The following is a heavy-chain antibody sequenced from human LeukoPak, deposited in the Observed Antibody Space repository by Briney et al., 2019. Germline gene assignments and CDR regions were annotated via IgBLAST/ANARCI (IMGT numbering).Heavy chain of an antibody. CDR1: GYTFTGYY. J-gene: IGHJ5*02. D-gene: IGHD6-19*01. CDR3: ASIAVAGTTSPNWFDP. V-gene: IGHV1-2*02. Sequence: GASVKVSCKASGYTFTGYYMHWVRQAPGQGLERMGWINPNSGGINYAQKFQGRVTMTRDTSISTAYMELSRLRSDDTAVYYCASIAVAGTTSPNWFDPWGQGTLVTVSS. CDR2: INPNSGGI.